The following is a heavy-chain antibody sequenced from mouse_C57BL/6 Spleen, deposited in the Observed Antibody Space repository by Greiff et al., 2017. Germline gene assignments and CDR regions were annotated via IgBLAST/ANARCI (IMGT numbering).Heavy chain of an antibody. CDR2: IHPNSGST. CDR3: AIPYSNYGGLFAD. CDR1: GYTFTSYW. V-gene: IGHV1-64*01. Sequence: QVQLQQPGAELVKPGASVKLSCKASGYTFTSYWMHWVKQRPGQGLEWIGMIHPNSGSTNYNEKFKSKATLTVDKSSSTAYMQLRSLTSADSAVYYSAIPYSNYGGLFADWGQGTLVTVSA. D-gene: IGHD2-5*01. J-gene: IGHJ3*01.